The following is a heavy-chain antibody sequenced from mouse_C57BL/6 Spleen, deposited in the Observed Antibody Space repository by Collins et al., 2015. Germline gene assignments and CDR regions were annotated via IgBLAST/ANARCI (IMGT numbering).Heavy chain of an antibody. D-gene: IGHD1-1*01. Sequence: DVQLQESGPGLVKPSQSLSLTCTVTGYSITSDYAWNWIRQFPGNKLEWMGYISYSGSTSYNPSLKSRISITRDTSKNQFFLQLNSATTEDTATYYCARYYYGSRDAMDYWGQGTSVTVSS. V-gene: IGHV3-2*02. CDR3: ARYYYGSRDAMDY. CDR1: GYSITSDYA. CDR2: ISYSGST. J-gene: IGHJ4*01.